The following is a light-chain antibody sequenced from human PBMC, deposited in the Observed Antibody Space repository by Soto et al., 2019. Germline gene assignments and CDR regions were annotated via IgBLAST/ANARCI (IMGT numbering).Light chain of an antibody. Sequence: QSALTQPASVSGSPGQSITISCAGTTSDVGVYNFVSWYQQHPGKAPKVIIYEVSNRPSGVSDRFSGSKSGNVASLTISGLQAEDEADYYCTSFTNSTTLVFGGGTKLTVL. CDR3: TSFTNSTTLV. V-gene: IGLV2-14*03. CDR2: EVS. J-gene: IGLJ3*02. CDR1: TSDVGVYNF.